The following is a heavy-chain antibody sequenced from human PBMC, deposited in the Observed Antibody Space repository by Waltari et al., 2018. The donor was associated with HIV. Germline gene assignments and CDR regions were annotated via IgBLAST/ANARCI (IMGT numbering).Heavy chain of an antibody. CDR1: GFTFSSYS. D-gene: IGHD3-22*01. V-gene: IGHV3-48*02. J-gene: IGHJ3*02. Sequence: EVQLVESGGGLVQPGGSPRLSCAASGFTFSSYSMNWVRQAPGKGLEWVSYISSSSSTIYYADSVKGRFTISRDNAKNSLYLQMNSLRDEDTAVYYCARDRYYYDSSGYFDALDIWGQGTMVTVSS. CDR3: ARDRYYYDSSGYFDALDI. CDR2: ISSSSSTI.